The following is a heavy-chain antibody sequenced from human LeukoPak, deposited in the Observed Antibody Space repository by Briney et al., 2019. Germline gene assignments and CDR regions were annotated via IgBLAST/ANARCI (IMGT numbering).Heavy chain of an antibody. J-gene: IGHJ4*02. CDR2: INHSGST. Sequence: SETLSLTCAVYGGSFSGYYWSWIRQPPGKGLEWIGAINHSGSTNYNPSLKSRVTISVDTSKNQFSLKLSSVTAADTAVYYCARAVDTALILRYYFDYWGQGTLVSVSS. D-gene: IGHD5-18*01. V-gene: IGHV4-34*01. CDR1: GGSFSGYY. CDR3: ARAVDTALILRYYFDY.